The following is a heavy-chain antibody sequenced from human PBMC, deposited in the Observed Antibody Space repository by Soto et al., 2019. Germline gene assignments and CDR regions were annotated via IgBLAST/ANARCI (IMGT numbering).Heavy chain of an antibody. Sequence: EVQLLESGGGLVQPGGSLRLSCAASGFTFSSYAMNWVRQAPGKGLEWVSVISGSGDSTYYADSVKGRFTISRDNSKNTLYLQMNSLRAEDTAVYYCARRGSGSDYDYWGQGTLVTVSS. V-gene: IGHV3-23*01. CDR3: ARRGSGSDYDY. J-gene: IGHJ4*02. D-gene: IGHD1-26*01. CDR2: ISGSGDST. CDR1: GFTFSSYA.